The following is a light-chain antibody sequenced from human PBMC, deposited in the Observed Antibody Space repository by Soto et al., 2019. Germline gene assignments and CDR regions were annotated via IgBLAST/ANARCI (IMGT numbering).Light chain of an antibody. J-gene: IGLJ3*02. CDR2: EVS. CDR3: CSYAGSSRV. Sequence: QSVLTQPASVSGSPGQSITISCTGTSSDVGSYNVVSWYQQHPGKAPKLMIYEVSKRPSGVSNRFSCSKSGNTASLTISGLQAEDEADYYCCSYAGSSRVFGGGTKLTVL. CDR1: SSDVGSYNV. V-gene: IGLV2-23*02.